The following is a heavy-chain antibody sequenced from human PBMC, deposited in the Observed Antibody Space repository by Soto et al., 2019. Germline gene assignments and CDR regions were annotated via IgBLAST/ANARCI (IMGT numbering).Heavy chain of an antibody. Sequence: ASVKVSCKASGYTFTSYYINWVRQATGQGLEWMGWMNPNSGNTGYAQKFQGRVTMTRNTSITTAYMELSSLRSDDTAVYYCARAPTSSWYGWFDPWGQGTLVTVSS. CDR1: GYTFTSYY. V-gene: IGHV1-8*01. J-gene: IGHJ5*02. D-gene: IGHD6-13*01. CDR2: MNPNSGNT. CDR3: ARAPTSSWYGWFDP.